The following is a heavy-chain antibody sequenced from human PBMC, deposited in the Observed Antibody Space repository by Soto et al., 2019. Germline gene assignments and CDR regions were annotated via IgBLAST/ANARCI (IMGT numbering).Heavy chain of an antibody. Sequence: GGSLRLSCAASGFTFSSHSMNWVRQAPGKGLEWVSSISSSSSYIYYADSVKGRFTISRDNAKNSLYLQMNSLRAEDTAVYYCARVGDYYDSSGYYYVPPFDYWGQGTLVTVS. CDR2: ISSSSSYI. V-gene: IGHV3-21*01. J-gene: IGHJ4*02. CDR3: ARVGDYYDSSGYYYVPPFDY. CDR1: GFTFSSHS. D-gene: IGHD3-22*01.